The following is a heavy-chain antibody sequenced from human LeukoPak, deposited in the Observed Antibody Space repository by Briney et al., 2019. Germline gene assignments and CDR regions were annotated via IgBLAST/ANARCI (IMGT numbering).Heavy chain of an antibody. CDR3: AKQLGYCSDGSCYFPY. CDR2: ISGSGISR. Sequence: GGSLRLSCAASGFTFSSFAMNWVRQAPGKGLEWVSGISGSGISRGYADSVKGRFTISRDNSKSTLCLQMNSLRAEDTAVYYCAKQLGYCSDGSCYFPYWGQGTLVTVSS. D-gene: IGHD2-15*01. V-gene: IGHV3-23*01. CDR1: GFTFSSFA. J-gene: IGHJ4*02.